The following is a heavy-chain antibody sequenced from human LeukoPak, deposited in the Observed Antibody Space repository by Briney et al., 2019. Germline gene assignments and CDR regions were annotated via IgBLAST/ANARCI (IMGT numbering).Heavy chain of an antibody. D-gene: IGHD6-19*01. V-gene: IGHV1-24*01. CDR1: GYTLTELS. CDR2: FDPEDGET. J-gene: IGHJ4*02. Sequence: ASVQVSCKVSGYTLTELSMHWVRQAPGKGLEWMGGFDPEDGETIYAQKFQGRVTMTEDTSTDTAYMELSSLRSEDTAVYYCVLRRVQEQWLVRSYYFDYWGQGTLVTVSS. CDR3: VLRRVQEQWLVRSYYFDY.